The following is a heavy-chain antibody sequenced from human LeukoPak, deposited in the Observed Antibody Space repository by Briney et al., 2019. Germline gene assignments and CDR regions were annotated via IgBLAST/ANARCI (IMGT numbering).Heavy chain of an antibody. CDR2: ISYDGGNK. CDR3: ARVDSSGWLIYGMDV. J-gene: IGHJ6*02. D-gene: IGHD6-19*01. CDR1: GFXFYSYA. Sequence: PGGSLRLSCAASGFXFYSYAMHWVRQAPAKGLEWVAVISYDGGNKFYADSVRGRFTISRDNSKNTLYLQMNSLRPEDTAVYYCARVDSSGWLIYGMDVWGQGTTVTVSS. V-gene: IGHV3-30-3*01.